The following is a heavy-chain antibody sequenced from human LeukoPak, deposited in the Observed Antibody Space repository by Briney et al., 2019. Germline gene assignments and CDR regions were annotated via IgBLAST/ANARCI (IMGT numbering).Heavy chain of an antibody. D-gene: IGHD4-17*01. CDR2: IYSAGST. Sequence: PGGSLRLSCTVSGFTVSSNSMSWVRQAPGKGLEWVSFIYSAGSTHYSDSVKGRFTISIDNSKNTLYLQMNSLRAEDTAVYYCARAPMTTEDYWGQGTLVTVPS. V-gene: IGHV3-53*01. CDR1: GFTVSSNS. J-gene: IGHJ4*02. CDR3: ARAPMTTEDY.